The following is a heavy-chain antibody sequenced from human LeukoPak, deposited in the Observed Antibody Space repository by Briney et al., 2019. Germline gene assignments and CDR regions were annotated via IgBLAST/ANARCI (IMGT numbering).Heavy chain of an antibody. CDR3: ARSMAYYDFWSGYSHYYYMDV. CDR2: FSSNGGST. Sequence: GRSLRLSCAASGFTFSNYAMHWVRQAPGRGLEYVSAFSSNGGSTYYANSVKGRFTISRDNSKNTLYLQMGSLRPEDMGVYYCARSMAYYDFWSGYSHYYYMDVWGKGTTVTVSS. CDR1: GFTFSNYA. J-gene: IGHJ6*03. V-gene: IGHV3-64*01. D-gene: IGHD3-3*01.